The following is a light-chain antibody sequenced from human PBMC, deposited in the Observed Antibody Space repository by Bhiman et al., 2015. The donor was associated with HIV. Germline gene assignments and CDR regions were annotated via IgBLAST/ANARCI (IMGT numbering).Light chain of an antibody. Sequence: QSVLTQPPSVSGAPGQRVIISCTGSTSNFGAGYDVHWYQQIPGTAPKLLIHHNNVRPSGVPDRFSGSKSGTSASLAISAVQPEDEADYYCQSFDLTLGTSGHSSGLSLSGSNIFGGGTKLTVL. J-gene: IGLJ2*01. CDR2: HNN. V-gene: IGLV1-40*01. CDR3: QSFDLTLGTSGHSSGLSLSGSNI. CDR1: TSNFGAGYD.